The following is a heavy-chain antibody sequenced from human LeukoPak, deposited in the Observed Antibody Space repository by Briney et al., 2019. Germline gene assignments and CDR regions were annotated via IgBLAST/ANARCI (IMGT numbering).Heavy chain of an antibody. V-gene: IGHV1-69*13. J-gene: IGHJ6*02. Sequence: GASVKVSCKASGGTFSSYAISWVRQAPGQGLEWMGGIIPIFGTANYAQKFQGRVTITADESTSTAYMELSSLRSEDTAVYYCARGSYGYYYYYGMDVWGQGTTVTVSS. CDR2: IIPIFGTA. CDR1: GGTFSSYA. D-gene: IGHD3-16*01. CDR3: ARGSYGYYYYYGMDV.